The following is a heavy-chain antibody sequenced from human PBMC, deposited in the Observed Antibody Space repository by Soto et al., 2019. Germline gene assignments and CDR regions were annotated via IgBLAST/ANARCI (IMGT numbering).Heavy chain of an antibody. Sequence: VSVKVSCKASGYTFTSYGISWVRQAPGQGLEWMGWISAYNGNTNCAQKLQGRVTMTTDTSTSTAYMQLRSLRSDDTAVYYCASNSARSNYIASQDYYYGMDVWGQGTTVTVSS. CDR1: GYTFTSYG. D-gene: IGHD4-4*01. CDR2: ISAYNGNT. J-gene: IGHJ6*02. V-gene: IGHV1-18*01. CDR3: ASNSARSNYIASQDYYYGMDV.